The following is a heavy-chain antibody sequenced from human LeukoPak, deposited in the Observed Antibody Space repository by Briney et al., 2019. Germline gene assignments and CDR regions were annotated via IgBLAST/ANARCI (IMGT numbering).Heavy chain of an antibody. D-gene: IGHD6-13*01. CDR3: ARGHSSSWFTLGYYYGMDV. CDR1: GYTFTSYN. V-gene: IGHV1-8*01. CDR2: INPNSGNT. J-gene: IGHJ6*02. Sequence: ASVKVSCKASGYTFTSYNINRVRQATGQGLEWMGWINPNSGNTGYAQKFQGRVTMTRNTSISTAYMELSSLRSENTAVYYCARGHSSSWFTLGYYYGMDVWGQGTTVTVSS.